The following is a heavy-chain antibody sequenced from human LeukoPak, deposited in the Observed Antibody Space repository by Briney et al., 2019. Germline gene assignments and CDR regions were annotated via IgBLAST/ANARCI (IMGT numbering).Heavy chain of an antibody. J-gene: IGHJ4*02. CDR1: SGSISSSSYY. CDR3: ARLGPVWVQGEDY. D-gene: IGHD3-10*01. CDR2: IYYSGST. Sequence: SETLSLTCTVSSGSISSSSYYWGWIRQPPGKGLEWIGSIYYSGSTYYNPSLKSRVTISVDTSKNQFSLKLSSVTAADTAVYYCARLGPVWVQGEDYWGQGTLVTVSS. V-gene: IGHV4-39*01.